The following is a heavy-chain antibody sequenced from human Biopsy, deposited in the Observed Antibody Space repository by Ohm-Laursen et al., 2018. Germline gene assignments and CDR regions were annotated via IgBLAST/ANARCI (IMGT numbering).Heavy chain of an antibody. J-gene: IGHJ4*02. Sequence: ASVKVSCKVSGYSFTSYYMHWVRQAPGQGLEWMGMINPSGSTTSYPQIFQGRVTMTRDTSKSTVYMELSSLRPADTAVYFCARNTGWYGDLYYFDYWGQGTLVTVSS. V-gene: IGHV1-46*01. CDR3: ARNTGWYGDLYYFDY. CDR2: INPSGSTT. D-gene: IGHD6-19*01. CDR1: GYSFTSYY.